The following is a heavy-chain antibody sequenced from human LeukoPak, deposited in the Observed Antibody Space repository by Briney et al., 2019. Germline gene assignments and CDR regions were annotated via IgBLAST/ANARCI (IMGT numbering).Heavy chain of an antibody. CDR2: IWYDGSNK. Sequence: GGSLRLSCAASGFTFSSYGMHWVRQAPGKGLEWVAVIWYDGSNKYYADSVKGRFTISRDNSKNTLYLQMNSLRAEDTAVYYCAKEDYSSSSDYWGQGTLVTVSS. V-gene: IGHV3-33*06. J-gene: IGHJ4*02. D-gene: IGHD6-13*01. CDR1: GFTFSSYG. CDR3: AKEDYSSSSDY.